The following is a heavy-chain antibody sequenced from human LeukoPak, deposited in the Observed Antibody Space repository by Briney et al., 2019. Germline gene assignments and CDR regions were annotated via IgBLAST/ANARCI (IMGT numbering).Heavy chain of an antibody. CDR3: ARLVDTAMVSSAFDI. Sequence: ASVKVSCKASGYTFTGYYMHWVRPAPGQGLEWMGWINPNTGGTNYAQKFQGRVTMTRDTSISTAYMELSRLRSDDTAVYYCARLVDTAMVSSAFDIWGQGTMVTVSS. CDR1: GYTFTGYY. J-gene: IGHJ3*02. CDR2: INPNTGGT. V-gene: IGHV1-2*02. D-gene: IGHD5-18*01.